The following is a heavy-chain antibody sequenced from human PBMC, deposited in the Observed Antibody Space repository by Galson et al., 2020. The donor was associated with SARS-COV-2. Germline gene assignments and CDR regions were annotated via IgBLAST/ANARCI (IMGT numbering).Heavy chain of an antibody. D-gene: IGHD5-12*01. J-gene: IGHJ4*02. CDR1: GFTFSSYS. CDR3: ARAGRDGYNY. V-gene: IGHV3-64*01. CDR2: ISSNGGTT. Sequence: QLGESLKISCAASGFTFSSYSMQWVRQAPGKGLEYVSAISSNGGTTYYANSVKGRFTIFRDNSNNTLYLQMGSLRAEDMAVYYCARAGRDGYNYWGQGTLVTVSS.